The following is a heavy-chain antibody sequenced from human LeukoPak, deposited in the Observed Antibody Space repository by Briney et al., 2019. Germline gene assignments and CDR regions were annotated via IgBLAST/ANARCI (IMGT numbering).Heavy chain of an antibody. V-gene: IGHV3-48*03. Sequence: GGSLRLSCADSEFTFSSSEMNWVRQAPGKGLEWVSYINSGGTIYYADSVKGRFTISRDNAKNSLYLQMNSLRAEDTAVYYCARGTHYYDYYMDVWGKGTTVTISS. CDR3: ARGTHYYDYYMDV. CDR2: INSGGTI. J-gene: IGHJ6*03. CDR1: EFTFSSSE.